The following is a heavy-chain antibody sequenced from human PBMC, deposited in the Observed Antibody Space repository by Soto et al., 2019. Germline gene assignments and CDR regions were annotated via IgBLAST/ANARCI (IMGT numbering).Heavy chain of an antibody. Sequence: QVQLQESGPGLVKPSETLSLTCTVSGGSISSYYWSWIRQPPGKGLEWIGYIYYSGSTNYNPSLKSRVTISVDTSNNPFSLKLSSVTAADTAVYYCARHDRPHPRRSPFDYWGQGTLVTVSS. D-gene: IGHD6-6*01. CDR3: ARHDRPHPRRSPFDY. CDR1: GGSISSYY. V-gene: IGHV4-59*08. CDR2: IYYSGST. J-gene: IGHJ4*02.